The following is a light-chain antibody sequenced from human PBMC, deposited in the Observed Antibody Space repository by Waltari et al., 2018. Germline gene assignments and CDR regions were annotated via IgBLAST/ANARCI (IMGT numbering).Light chain of an antibody. CDR3: LSRDTSSTRV. Sequence: SSELTQDPAVSVALGQTVRITCQGDSLRSYYASWYQQRPGQAPLLVLYGQDNRPSGIPDRFSGSTSGNTASLTITRAQAEDAGVYYCLSRDTSSTRVFGGGTTLTV. CDR1: SLRSYY. CDR2: GQD. V-gene: IGLV3-19*01. J-gene: IGLJ3*02.